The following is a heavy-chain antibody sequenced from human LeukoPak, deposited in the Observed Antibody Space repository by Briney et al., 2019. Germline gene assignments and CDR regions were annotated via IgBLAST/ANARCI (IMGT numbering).Heavy chain of an antibody. J-gene: IGHJ4*02. Sequence: PGGSLRLSCAAPGFTFSSYSMNWVRQAPGKGLEWVSSISSSSSYIYYADSVKGRFTISRDNAKNSLYLQMNSLRAEDTAVYYCAREVYGDYFLDYWGQGTLVTASS. CDR2: ISSSSSYI. CDR3: AREVYGDYFLDY. D-gene: IGHD4-17*01. V-gene: IGHV3-21*01. CDR1: GFTFSSYS.